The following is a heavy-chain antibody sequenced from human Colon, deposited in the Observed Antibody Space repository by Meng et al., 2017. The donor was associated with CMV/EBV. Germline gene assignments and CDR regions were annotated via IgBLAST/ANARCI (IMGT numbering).Heavy chain of an antibody. CDR1: GFTFSSYS. CDR2: ISSSSSYI. Sequence: GGSLRLSCAASGFTFSSYSMNWVRQAPGKGLEWVSSISSSSSYIYYADSVKGQFTISRDNAKNSLYLQMNSLRAEDTAVYYCARRAENQLNGWYYGMDVWGQGTAVTVSS. J-gene: IGHJ6*02. D-gene: IGHD6-19*01. CDR3: ARRAENQLNGWYYGMDV. V-gene: IGHV3-21*01.